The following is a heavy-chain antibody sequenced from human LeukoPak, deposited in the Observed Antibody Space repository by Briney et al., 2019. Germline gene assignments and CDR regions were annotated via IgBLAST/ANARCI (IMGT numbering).Heavy chain of an antibody. Sequence: GASVKVSCKASGYTFTSFGIIWVRQAPGQGLEWMGWISAYNGNTNYAQKVQGRITMTTDRSTSTAYMELRSLRSDDTAVYYCARYLWFGELLPMGNWFDPWGQGTLVTVSS. CDR2: ISAYNGNT. V-gene: IGHV1-18*01. CDR1: GYTFTSFG. CDR3: ARYLWFGELLPMGNWFDP. J-gene: IGHJ5*02. D-gene: IGHD3-10*01.